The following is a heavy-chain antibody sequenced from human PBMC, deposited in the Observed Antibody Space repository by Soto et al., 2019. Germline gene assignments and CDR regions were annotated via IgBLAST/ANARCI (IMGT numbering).Heavy chain of an antibody. CDR3: ARTEVPAAILLWFGP. CDR2: IIPIFGTA. Sequence: SVKVSCKASGGTFSSYAISWVRQAPGQGLEWMGGIIPIFGTANYAQKFQGRVTITADESTSTAYMELSSLRSEDTAVYYCARTEVPAAILLWFGPWGQGTLVTVSS. V-gene: IGHV1-69*13. CDR1: GGTFSSYA. D-gene: IGHD2-2*01. J-gene: IGHJ5*02.